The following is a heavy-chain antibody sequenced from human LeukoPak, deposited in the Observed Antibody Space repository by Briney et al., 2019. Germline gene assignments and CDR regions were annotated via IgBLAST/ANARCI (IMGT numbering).Heavy chain of an antibody. V-gene: IGHV3-9*01. Sequence: GGSLRLSCAASGFTFDDYGMHWVRQAPGKGLEWVSGISWNSGSIGYADSVKGRFTISRDNAKNSLYLQMNSLRAEDTAVYYCAKGREYYDSSGYRTHNSYYFDYWGQGTLVTVSS. J-gene: IGHJ4*02. CDR1: GFTFDDYG. D-gene: IGHD3-22*01. CDR3: AKGREYYDSSGYRTHNSYYFDY. CDR2: ISWNSGSI.